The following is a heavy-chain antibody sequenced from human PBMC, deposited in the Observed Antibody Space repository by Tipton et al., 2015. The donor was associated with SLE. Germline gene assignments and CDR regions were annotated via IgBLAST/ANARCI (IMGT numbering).Heavy chain of an antibody. V-gene: IGHV3-7*01. D-gene: IGHD6-13*01. CDR1: GFTFSSYW. Sequence: SLRLSCAASGFTFSSYWMSWVRQAPGKGLEWVASIKQDGSEKYYVDSVKGRFTISRDNAKNSLYLQMNSLRAEDTAVYYCARVGWQQVFSHYFYGMDVWGQGPTVAVSS. CDR3: ARVGWQQVFSHYFYGMDV. CDR2: IKQDGSEK. J-gene: IGHJ6*02.